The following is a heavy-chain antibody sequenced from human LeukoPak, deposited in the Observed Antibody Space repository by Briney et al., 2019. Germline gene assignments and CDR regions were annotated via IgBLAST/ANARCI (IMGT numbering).Heavy chain of an antibody. Sequence: SETLSLTCTVFGGSFSGYYWTWIRQPPGKGLERIGEINHSGRTNYNPSLSSRVTMSGDTSKNQFTLKLSSVTAADTAVYYCARVSSAMFLLKWFDPWGQGALVTVSS. D-gene: IGHD5-18*01. CDR1: GGSFSGYY. CDR3: ARVSSAMFLLKWFDP. CDR2: INHSGRT. V-gene: IGHV4-34*01. J-gene: IGHJ5*02.